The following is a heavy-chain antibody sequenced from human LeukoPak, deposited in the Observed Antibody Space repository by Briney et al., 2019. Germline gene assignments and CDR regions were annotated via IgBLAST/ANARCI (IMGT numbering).Heavy chain of an antibody. Sequence: PSETLSLTCTVSGGSISSYYWSWIRQPPGKGLEWIGYIYYSGSTNYNPSLKSRVTISVDTSKNQFSLKLSSVTAADTAVYYCAGLGNYYGMDVWGQGTTVTVSS. CDR2: IYYSGST. CDR1: GGSISSYY. J-gene: IGHJ6*02. CDR3: AGLGNYYGMDV. V-gene: IGHV4-59*08.